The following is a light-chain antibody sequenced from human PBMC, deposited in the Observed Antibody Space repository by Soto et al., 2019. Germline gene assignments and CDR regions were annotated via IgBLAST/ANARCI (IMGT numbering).Light chain of an antibody. CDR1: SGHSSYA. J-gene: IGLJ2*01. CDR2: VKSDGSH. CDR3: QTWGAGHVV. Sequence: QLVLTQSPSASASPGASVKLTCTLSSGHSSYAIAWHQQQPEKGPRYLMKVKSDGSHTKGDGIPDRFSGSSSGAERYLTISSLQSEDEAYYYCQTWGAGHVVFGGGTKVTVL. V-gene: IGLV4-69*01.